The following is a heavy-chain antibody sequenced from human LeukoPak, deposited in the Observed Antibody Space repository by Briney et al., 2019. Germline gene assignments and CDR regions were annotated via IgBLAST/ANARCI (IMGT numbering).Heavy chain of an antibody. CDR3: AKDASGSIDY. Sequence: GGSLRLSCAASGFTFDDYAMHWVRQAPGKGLEWVSTISWNSGSIGYADSVKGRFTISRDNAKNSLYLQMNSLRAEDTALYYCAKDASGSIDYWGQGTLVTVSS. D-gene: IGHD1-26*01. V-gene: IGHV3-9*01. CDR2: ISWNSGSI. J-gene: IGHJ4*02. CDR1: GFTFDDYA.